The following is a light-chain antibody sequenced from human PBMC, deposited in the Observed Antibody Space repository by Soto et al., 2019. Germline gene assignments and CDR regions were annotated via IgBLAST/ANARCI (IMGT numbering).Light chain of an antibody. CDR3: HQFGYSPRT. Sequence: EIVLTQSPGTLSLSPGETATLSCRASQTVNSDYLAWFQQRTGQAPRLLIFATSRRATDIPDRFSGSGSGTYCTLAIRRLEPEDFAVYYCHQFGYSPRTFGQGTKVE. J-gene: IGKJ1*01. CDR2: ATS. CDR1: QTVNSDY. V-gene: IGKV3-20*01.